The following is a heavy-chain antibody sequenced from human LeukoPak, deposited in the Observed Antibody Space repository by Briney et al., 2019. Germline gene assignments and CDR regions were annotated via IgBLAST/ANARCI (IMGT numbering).Heavy chain of an antibody. J-gene: IGHJ5*02. V-gene: IGHV3-7*01. CDR1: RFTFSNYW. CDR3: ARATLGWFDP. Sequence: GGSLRLSCAASRFTFSNYWMSWVRQAPGKGLEWVASIDQDGSDKFSVDSVKGRFTISRDNARNSMYLQLNSLRVEDTAVYYCARATLGWFDPWGQGTLVTVS. D-gene: IGHD7-27*01. CDR2: IDQDGSDK.